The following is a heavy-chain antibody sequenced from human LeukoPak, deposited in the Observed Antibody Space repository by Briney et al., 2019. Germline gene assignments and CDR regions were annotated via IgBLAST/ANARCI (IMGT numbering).Heavy chain of an antibody. D-gene: IGHD1-26*01. CDR2: IKKDGSQK. Sequence: PGGPLRLSCVGSGFTFSDKWMSWVRQAPGKGPEWVASIKKDGSQKYYVDSVKGRFTISRDNAQNSLYLQMSSLRVEDTAIYSCARVGWELLNLHFDPWGQGTLVTVSS. J-gene: IGHJ5*02. V-gene: IGHV3-7*03. CDR1: GFTFSDKW. CDR3: ARVGWELLNLHFDP.